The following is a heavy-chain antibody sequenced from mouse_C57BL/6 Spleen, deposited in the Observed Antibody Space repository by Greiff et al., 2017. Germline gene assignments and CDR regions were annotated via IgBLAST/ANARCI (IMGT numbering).Heavy chain of an antibody. J-gene: IGHJ2*01. CDR3: ARLESSYYFDY. CDR2: IYPGDGDT. Sequence: QVQLQQSGPELVKPGASVKISCKASGYAFSSSWMNWVKQRPGKGLEWIGRIYPGDGDTNYNGKFKGKATLTADKSSSTAYMQLSSLTSEDSAVYFCARLESSYYFDYWGQGTTLTVSS. V-gene: IGHV1-82*01. CDR1: GYAFSSSW. D-gene: IGHD3-1*01.